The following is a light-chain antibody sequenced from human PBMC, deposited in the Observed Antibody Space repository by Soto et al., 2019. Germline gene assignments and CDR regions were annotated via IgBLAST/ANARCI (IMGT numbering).Light chain of an antibody. CDR1: QGISSW. Sequence: IQLTQSPSTLSASVGDRVTITCRASQGISSWLAWYQQKPGKAPKLLIYAASTLQSGVPSRFSGSGSGTDFTLTISCLQSEDFATYYCQQYYSYPSFGPGTKVDIK. CDR3: QQYYSYPS. J-gene: IGKJ3*01. V-gene: IGKV1D-16*01. CDR2: AAS.